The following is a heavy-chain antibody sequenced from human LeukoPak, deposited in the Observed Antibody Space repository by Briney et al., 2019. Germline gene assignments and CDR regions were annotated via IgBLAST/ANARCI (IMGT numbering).Heavy chain of an antibody. D-gene: IGHD1-26*01. CDR2: IWYDGSNK. CDR1: GFTFSSYG. Sequence: GGSLRLSCAASGFTFSSYGMHWVRQAPGKGLEWVAVIWYDGSNKYYADSGKGRFTISRDNSKNTVYLQMNSLRAEDTAVYYCARDLNSGSYYYMHVWGKGTTVTVFS. V-gene: IGHV3-33*01. CDR3: ARDLNSGSYYYMHV. J-gene: IGHJ6*03.